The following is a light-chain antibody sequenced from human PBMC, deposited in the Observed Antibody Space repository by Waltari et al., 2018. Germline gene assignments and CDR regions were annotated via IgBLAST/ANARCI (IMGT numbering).Light chain of an antibody. J-gene: IGKJ4*01. CDR2: WES. Sequence: DIVMTQSPDSLAVSLGERATINCKSTQRVLKSCNNKNCLAWYQQKAGQPPKLLIYWESTRESGVPDRFSGSGSGTDFTLTISSLQAEDVAVYYCQQYYPNPPGFTFGGGTKVEIK. CDR1: QRVLKSCNNKNC. V-gene: IGKV4-1*01. CDR3: QQYYPNPPGFT.